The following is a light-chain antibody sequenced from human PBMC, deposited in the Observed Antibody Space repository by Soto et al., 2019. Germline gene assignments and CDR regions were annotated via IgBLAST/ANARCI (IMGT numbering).Light chain of an antibody. J-gene: IGKJ1*01. CDR1: QSVSRY. CDR2: GAS. V-gene: IGKV3-20*01. Sequence: EIVFTQSPATLSLSPGERATLSCRASQSVSRYLAWYQQKPGQAPRLLIYGASNRATGIPDRFSGSGSGADFTLTISRLEPEDFAVYYCQQYGSSGTFGQGTKVDIK. CDR3: QQYGSSGT.